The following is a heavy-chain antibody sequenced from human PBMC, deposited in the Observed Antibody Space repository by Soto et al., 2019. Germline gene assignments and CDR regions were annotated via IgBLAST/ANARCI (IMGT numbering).Heavy chain of an antibody. D-gene: IGHD6-6*01. CDR3: ARNFFSSPYYMDV. CDR2: INPNSGGT. J-gene: IGHJ6*03. CDR1: GYTFTGYY. V-gene: IGHV1-2*04. Sequence: VASVKVSCKASGYTFTGYYMHWVRQAPGQGLEWMGWINPNSGGTNYAQKFQGWVTMTRDTSTSTAYMELRSLRSDDTAVYYCARNFFSSPYYMDVWGKGTTVTVSS.